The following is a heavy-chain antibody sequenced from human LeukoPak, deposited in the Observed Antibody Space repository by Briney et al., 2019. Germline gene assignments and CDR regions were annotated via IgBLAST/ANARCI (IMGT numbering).Heavy chain of an antibody. V-gene: IGHV3-48*01. Sequence: GGSLRLSCAASGFTFSSYSMYWVRQAPGKGLEWVSYIGTSSSTINYADSAKGRFAISRDNAKNSLYLQMNSLRAEDTAVYYCAREYSSSAGRAFDVWGQGTMVTVSS. CDR3: AREYSSSAGRAFDV. CDR1: GFTFSSYS. J-gene: IGHJ3*01. CDR2: IGTSSSTI. D-gene: IGHD6-13*01.